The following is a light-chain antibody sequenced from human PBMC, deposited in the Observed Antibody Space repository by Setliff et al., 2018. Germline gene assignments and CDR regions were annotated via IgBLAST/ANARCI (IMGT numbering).Light chain of an antibody. Sequence: QSALTQPASVSGSPGQSITISCTGTSSDVGSYNLVSWYQQHPGKAPKLMIYEVSKRPSGVSNRFSGSKSGNTASLTISGLQAEDEADYYCSSYTSSSTVVFGTGTKVTVL. CDR2: EVS. J-gene: IGLJ1*01. CDR1: SSDVGSYNL. V-gene: IGLV2-14*02. CDR3: SSYTSSSTVV.